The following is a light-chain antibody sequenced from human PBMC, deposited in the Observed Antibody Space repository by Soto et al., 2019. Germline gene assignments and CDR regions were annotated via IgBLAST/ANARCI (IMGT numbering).Light chain of an antibody. V-gene: IGKV1-33*01. CDR3: QHYDKLPPFT. CDR2: GAS. Sequence: DIQMTQSPSSLSASVGDRVAITCQASQDIRKYLNWYQQKPGRAPKLLIYGASNMETGVPSRFSGSGYGTDLTFTISSLQPEDFATDYCQHYDKLPPFTFGPGTKVAIK. CDR1: QDIRKY. J-gene: IGKJ3*01.